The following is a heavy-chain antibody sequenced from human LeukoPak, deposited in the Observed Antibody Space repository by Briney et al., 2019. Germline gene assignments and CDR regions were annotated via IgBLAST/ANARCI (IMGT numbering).Heavy chain of an antibody. V-gene: IGHV5-51*01. CDR3: ARLAMSGSYHFDY. CDR1: GYRFTSSW. J-gene: IGHJ4*02. D-gene: IGHD3-10*01. CDR2: SYPCDSDT. Sequence: ESLTISCQGSGYRFTSSWSGWARQMPGKGLEWMGISYPCDSDTRYSPSFQGQVTISADKSISTAYLQYRSLKAPDTAMYYCARLAMSGSYHFDYWGQGTLVTVSS.